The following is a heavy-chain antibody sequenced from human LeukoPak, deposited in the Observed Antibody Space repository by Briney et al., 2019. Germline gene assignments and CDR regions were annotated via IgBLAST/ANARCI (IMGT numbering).Heavy chain of an antibody. J-gene: IGHJ4*02. D-gene: IGHD1-26*01. Sequence: ASVKVSCKVTGYSLSEISLHWVRQTPGEGLQWMGGFDPDSGKTLYAQNFQGRVTMTEDTSTETAYMEMTSLTFQDTGVYYFLTRWDPFDNWGQGTLVFVSA. CDR2: FDPDSGKT. CDR3: LTRWDPFDN. CDR1: GYSLSEIS. V-gene: IGHV1-24*01.